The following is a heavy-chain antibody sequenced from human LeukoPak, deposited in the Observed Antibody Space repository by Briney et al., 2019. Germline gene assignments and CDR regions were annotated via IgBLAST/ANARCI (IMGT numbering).Heavy chain of an antibody. CDR2: FYYSGST. D-gene: IGHD3-10*01. V-gene: IGHV4-59*13. CDR3: ARALWTYGSGSYYYYFYMHV. Sequence: SDTLSLTCTVSVGSISSYYWRWIRQPRGKGLEWLGYFYYSGSTNYNPSLKSRVTISVDTSKNQFSLKLSSVTAADTAVYYCARALWTYGSGSYYYYFYMHVWGKGTTVTVSS. CDR1: VGSISSYY. J-gene: IGHJ6*03.